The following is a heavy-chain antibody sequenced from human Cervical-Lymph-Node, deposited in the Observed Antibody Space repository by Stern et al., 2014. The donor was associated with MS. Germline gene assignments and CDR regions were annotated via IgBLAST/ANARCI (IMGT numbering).Heavy chain of an antibody. J-gene: IGHJ4*02. CDR2: INTNTGNP. D-gene: IGHD4-17*01. Sequence: QVQLVQSGSELKKPGASVKVSCKASGYSFTHFALNWVRQAPGQGLQWMGWINTNTGNPSYAQAFTGRFVFSLDTSDSTAYLQISSLKAEDTAVYYCARDPHDYGDRFDYWGQGTLVTGSS. V-gene: IGHV7-4-1*02. CDR3: ARDPHDYGDRFDY. CDR1: GYSFTHFA.